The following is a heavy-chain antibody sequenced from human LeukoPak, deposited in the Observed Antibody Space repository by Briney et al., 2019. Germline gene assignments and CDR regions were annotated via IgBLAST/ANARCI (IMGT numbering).Heavy chain of an antibody. V-gene: IGHV4-39*02. Sequence: SETLSLTCTVSGGSISSSSYYWGWIRQPPGKGLEWIGSIYYGGSTYYNPSLKSRVTISVDTSKNQFSLKLSSVTAADTAVYYCARDAGSRTWYSPFDYWGQGALVTVSS. J-gene: IGHJ4*02. CDR1: GGSISSSSYY. CDR2: IYYGGST. D-gene: IGHD6-13*01. CDR3: ARDAGSRTWYSPFDY.